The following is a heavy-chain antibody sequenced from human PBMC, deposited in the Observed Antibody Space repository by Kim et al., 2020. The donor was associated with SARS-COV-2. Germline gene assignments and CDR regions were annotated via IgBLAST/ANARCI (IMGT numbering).Heavy chain of an antibody. V-gene: IGHV3-9*01. J-gene: IGHJ4*02. CDR3: AKPYAYSGSYFGY. Sequence: GGSLRLSCAASGFTFGDYAMHWVRQAPGKGLEWVSGISWNSGSIGYADSVKGRFTISRDNAKNSVYLQMNSLRDEDTALYYCAKPYAYSGSYFGYWGQGTLVTVSS. CDR2: ISWNSGSI. D-gene: IGHD1-26*01. CDR1: GFTFGDYA.